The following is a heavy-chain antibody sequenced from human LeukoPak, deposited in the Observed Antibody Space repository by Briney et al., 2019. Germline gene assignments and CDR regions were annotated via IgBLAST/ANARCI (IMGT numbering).Heavy chain of an antibody. CDR1: GFTFSSYD. CDR2: IGTAGDT. CDR3: ARSKGRSSSWYYAYGMDV. J-gene: IGHJ6*02. V-gene: IGHV3-13*01. D-gene: IGHD6-13*01. Sequence: GGSLRLSCAASGFTFSSYDMHWVRQATGKGLEWVSAIGTAGDTYYPGSVKGRFTISRENAKNSLYLQMNSLRAGDTAVYYCARSKGRSSSWYYAYGMDVWGQGTTVTVSS.